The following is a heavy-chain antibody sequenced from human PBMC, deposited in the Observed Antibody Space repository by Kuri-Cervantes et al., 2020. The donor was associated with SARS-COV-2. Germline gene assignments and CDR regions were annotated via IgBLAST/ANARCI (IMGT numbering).Heavy chain of an antibody. D-gene: IGHD3-10*01. J-gene: IGHJ4*02. V-gene: IGHV4-39*01. CDR3: ARHGLRYYGSGSLTTFDY. Sequence: SETLSLTCTVSGGSISSSSYYWGWIRQPPGKGLERIGSIYYSGSTYYNPSLKSRVTISVDTSNNQFSLKLSSVTAADTAVYYCARHGLRYYGSGSLTTFDYWGQGTLVTVSS. CDR2: IYYSGST. CDR1: GGSISSSSYY.